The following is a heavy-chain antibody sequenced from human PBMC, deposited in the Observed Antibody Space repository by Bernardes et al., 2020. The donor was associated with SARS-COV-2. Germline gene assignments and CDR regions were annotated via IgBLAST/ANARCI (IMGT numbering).Heavy chain of an antibody. CDR3: AKGLGVAGAFDS. Sequence: GSMRLSCTASGFSFSNYAMYWVRQAPGKGLEWVSAISGSGGSTYYADSVKGRFTISRDNSKNTLYLQMSSLRADDTALFYCAKGLGVAGAFDSWGQGTLVTVSS. J-gene: IGHJ4*02. CDR1: GFSFSNYA. D-gene: IGHD6-19*01. V-gene: IGHV3-23*01. CDR2: ISGSGGST.